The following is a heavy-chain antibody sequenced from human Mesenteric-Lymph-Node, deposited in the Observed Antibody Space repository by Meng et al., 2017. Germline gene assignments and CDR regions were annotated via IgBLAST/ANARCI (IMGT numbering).Heavy chain of an antibody. CDR1: GVSSRNCGYY. Sequence: SGPGLVKPSQTLSLTCTLFGVSSRNCGYYWSWFPQHPGEGLELIGSHYYTGTTYYNPSLTQRVTISVDTSTNHCSPNLSSLTAADTAVENGARSGRYHVVGDHWGQGTLVTVSS. V-gene: IGHV4-31*03. J-gene: IGHJ4*02. D-gene: IGHD3-10*01. CDR3: ARSGRYHVVGDH. CDR2: HYYTGTT.